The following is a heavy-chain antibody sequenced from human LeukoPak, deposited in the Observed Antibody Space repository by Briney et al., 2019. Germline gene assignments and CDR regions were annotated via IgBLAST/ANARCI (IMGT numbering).Heavy chain of an antibody. V-gene: IGHV1-69*05. CDR3: ARGRGGYDRAFDY. CDR2: IIPIFGTA. CDR1: GYTFTSYY. D-gene: IGHD5-12*01. Sequence: SVRVSCKASGYTFTSYYMHWVRQAPGQGLEWMGGIIPIFGTANYAQKFQGRVTITTDESTSTAYMELSSLRSEDTAVYYCARGRGGYDRAFDYWGQGTLVTVSS. J-gene: IGHJ4*02.